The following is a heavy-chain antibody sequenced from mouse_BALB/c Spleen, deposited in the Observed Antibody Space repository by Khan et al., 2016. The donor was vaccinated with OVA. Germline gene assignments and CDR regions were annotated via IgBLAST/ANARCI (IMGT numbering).Heavy chain of an antibody. Sequence: EVQLQESGGGLVQPGGSMKLSCVASGFTFSNYWMNRVRQSPEKGLEWVAEVRLKSNNYATHYAESVKGRFTISREDSKSSVYLQMNNLRAEDTGIYYCTYGNYYWGQGTTLTVSS. D-gene: IGHD2-1*01. CDR2: VRLKSNNYAT. CDR3: TYGNYY. CDR1: GFTFSNYW. J-gene: IGHJ2*01. V-gene: IGHV6-6*02.